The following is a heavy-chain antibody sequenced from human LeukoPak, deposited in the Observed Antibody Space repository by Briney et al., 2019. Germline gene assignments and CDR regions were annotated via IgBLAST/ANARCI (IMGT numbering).Heavy chain of an antibody. Sequence: GESLKISCKGSGYSFTSYWIGWVRQMPGKGLEWMGIIYSGDSDTRYSPSFQGQVTISADKSISTAYLQWSSLKASDTAMYYCASPYSSSGTAFDIWGQGTMVTVSS. CDR1: GYSFTSYW. CDR3: ASPYSSSGTAFDI. V-gene: IGHV5-51*01. J-gene: IGHJ3*02. CDR2: IYSGDSDT. D-gene: IGHD6-13*01.